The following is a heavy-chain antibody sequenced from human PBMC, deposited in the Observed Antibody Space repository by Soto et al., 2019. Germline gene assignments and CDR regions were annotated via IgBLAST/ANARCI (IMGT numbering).Heavy chain of an antibody. D-gene: IGHD2-15*01. J-gene: IGHJ5*02. CDR3: AKDRIGNNWFDP. V-gene: IGHV3-23*01. CDR2: ISGSGGST. Sequence: GGSLILSCAASGFTFSSYAMSWVRQAPGKGLEWVSAISGSGGSTYYADSVKGRFTISRDNSKNTLYLQMNSLRAEDTAVYYCAKDRIGNNWFDPWGQGTLVTVSS. CDR1: GFTFSSYA.